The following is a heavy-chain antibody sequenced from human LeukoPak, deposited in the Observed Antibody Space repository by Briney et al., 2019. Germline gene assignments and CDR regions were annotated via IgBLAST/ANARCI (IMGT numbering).Heavy chain of an antibody. V-gene: IGHV1-69*06. J-gene: IGHJ4*02. CDR1: VGTFSSYA. CDR2: IIPIFGTA. Sequence: SVKVSCKASVGTFSSYAISWVRQAPGQGLEWMGGIIPIFGTANYAQKFQGRVTITADKSTSTAYMELSSLRSEDTAVYYCARDREGGGYDYDYWGQGTLVTVSS. CDR3: ARDREGGGYDYDY. D-gene: IGHD5-12*01.